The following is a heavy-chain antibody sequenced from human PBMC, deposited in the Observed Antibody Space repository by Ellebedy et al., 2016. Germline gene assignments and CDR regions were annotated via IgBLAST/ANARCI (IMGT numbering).Heavy chain of an antibody. CDR1: GFTFSNAW. Sequence: GESLKISXAASGFTFSNAWMSWVRQAPGKGLEWVGRIKSKTDGGTTDYAAPVKGRFTISRDDSKNTLYLQMNSLKTDDTAVYYCSTPSIYGGSTSYFWGQGTLVTVSS. D-gene: IGHD3-16*01. CDR3: STPSIYGGSTSYF. J-gene: IGHJ4*02. CDR2: IKSKTDGGTT. V-gene: IGHV3-15*01.